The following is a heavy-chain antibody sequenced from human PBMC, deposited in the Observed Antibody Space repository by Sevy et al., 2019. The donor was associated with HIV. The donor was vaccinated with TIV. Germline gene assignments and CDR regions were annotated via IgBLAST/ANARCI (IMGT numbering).Heavy chain of an antibody. Sequence: QSQTLSLTCAISGDSVSSNSAAWNWIRQSPSRGLEWLGRTYYRSKWYNDYAVSVKSRITTNPDTSKNQFSLQLNSVTPEDTAVYYCARDRWELLHNYFDYWGQGTLVTVSS. J-gene: IGHJ4*02. D-gene: IGHD1-26*01. V-gene: IGHV6-1*01. CDR3: ARDRWELLHNYFDY. CDR2: TYYRSKWYN. CDR1: GDSVSSNSAA.